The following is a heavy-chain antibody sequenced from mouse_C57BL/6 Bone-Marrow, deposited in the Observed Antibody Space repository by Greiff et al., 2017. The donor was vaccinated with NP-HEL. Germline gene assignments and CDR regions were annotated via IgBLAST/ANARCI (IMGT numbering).Heavy chain of an antibody. D-gene: IGHD3-2*01. CDR3: ARRQDSFFDY. Sequence: VQRVESGAELVRPGTSVKMSCKASGYTFTNYWIGWAKQRPGHGLEWIGDIYPGVGYTNYNEKFKGKATLTADKSSSTAYMQFSSLTSEDSAIYYCARRQDSFFDYWGQGTTLTVSS. J-gene: IGHJ2*01. CDR1: GYTFTNYW. CDR2: IYPGVGYT. V-gene: IGHV1-63*01.